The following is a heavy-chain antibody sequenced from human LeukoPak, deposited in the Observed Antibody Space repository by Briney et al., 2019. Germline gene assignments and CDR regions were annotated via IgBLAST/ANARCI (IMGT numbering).Heavy chain of an antibody. Sequence: KPSETLSLTCAVYGVSFSGYYWSWIRQPPGKGLEWIGEINHSGSTNTNPSLKTRVTISVNTSKNQFSLKHNSVTAADTAVYYCARVRAAAGTSWFDPWGQGTLVTVSS. CDR1: GVSFSGYY. D-gene: IGHD6-13*01. CDR2: INHSGST. CDR3: ARVRAAAGTSWFDP. V-gene: IGHV4-34*01. J-gene: IGHJ5*02.